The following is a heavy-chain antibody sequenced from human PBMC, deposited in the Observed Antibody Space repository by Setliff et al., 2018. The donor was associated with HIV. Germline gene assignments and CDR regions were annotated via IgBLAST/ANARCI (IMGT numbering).Heavy chain of an antibody. D-gene: IGHD6-19*01. V-gene: IGHV4-34*01. Sequence: SETLSLTCAVYGGSFSGYYWTWIRQPPGKGMEWIGEITQSGSTNYNPSLETRVTISVDTSKNQFSLKLSSVTAADTAVYYCAKGVAGLQYYYYYMDVWGKGTTVTVPS. J-gene: IGHJ6*03. CDR2: ITQSGST. CDR3: AKGVAGLQYYYYYMDV. CDR1: GGSFSGYY.